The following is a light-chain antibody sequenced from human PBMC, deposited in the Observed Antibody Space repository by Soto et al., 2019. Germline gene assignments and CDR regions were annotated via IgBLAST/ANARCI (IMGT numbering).Light chain of an antibody. CDR2: DAS. J-gene: IGKJ1*01. CDR3: QQYDSYSWT. Sequence: DIQITHSPSTQSASVGQRVTVTCRASQRISSWLAWYQQKPGKATKLLIYDASSLESGVPSRVSGSGSGTEFTLTISSLQPDDFATYYCQQYDSYSWTFGQGTKVDI. CDR1: QRISSW. V-gene: IGKV1-5*01.